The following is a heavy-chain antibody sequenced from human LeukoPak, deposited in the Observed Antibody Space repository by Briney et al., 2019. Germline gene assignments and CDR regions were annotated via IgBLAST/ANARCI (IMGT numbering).Heavy chain of an antibody. D-gene: IGHD2-21*02. J-gene: IGHJ6*02. CDR1: GGSISSGGYY. V-gene: IGHV4-31*03. CDR3: AREVVVVTPGGMDV. CDR2: IYYSGST. Sequence: PSETLSLTCTVSGGSISSGGYYWSWIRQHPGKGLEWIGYIYYSGSTYYNPSLKSRVTISVDTSKNQFSLKLSSVTAADTAVYYCAREVVVVTPGGMDVWGQGTTVTVSS.